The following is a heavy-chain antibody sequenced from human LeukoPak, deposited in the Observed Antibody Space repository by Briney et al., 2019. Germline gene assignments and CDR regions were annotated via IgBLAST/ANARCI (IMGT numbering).Heavy chain of an antibody. CDR1: GESSFSSYY. V-gene: IGHV4-34*01. D-gene: IGHD3-22*01. CDR2: INHSGYT. CDR3: SRQVVGNDY. Sequence: SETLSLTCAVYGESSFSSYYWSWIRQTPGGALEWIGEINHSGYTNYNPSLKSRVTLSIDTSKNQFSLRLNPVTAADTAVYYCSRQVVGNDYWGRGTLVTVSS. J-gene: IGHJ4*02.